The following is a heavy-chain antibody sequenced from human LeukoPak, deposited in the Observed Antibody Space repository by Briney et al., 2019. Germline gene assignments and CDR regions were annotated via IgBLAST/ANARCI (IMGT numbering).Heavy chain of an antibody. CDR1: GFTVSRNY. CDR2: LYNDGST. Sequence: GGSLRLSCAASGFTVSRNYMSWVRQAPGKGLEWVSVLYNDGSTFYTDSVRGRFTISRDNSKNTLFLQMNSLRAEDTAVYYCAMDTHSGTVPGDFHSCGQGTLVTVSS. J-gene: IGHJ5*02. CDR3: AMDTHSGTVPGDFHS. D-gene: IGHD2-2*01. V-gene: IGHV3-66*01.